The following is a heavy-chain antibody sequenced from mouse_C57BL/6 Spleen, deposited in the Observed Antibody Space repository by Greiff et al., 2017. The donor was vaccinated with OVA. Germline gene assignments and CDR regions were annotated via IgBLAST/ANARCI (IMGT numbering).Heavy chain of an antibody. CDR1: GFTFSSYA. J-gene: IGHJ3*01. V-gene: IGHV5-4*01. Sequence: EVQLQESGGGLVKPGGSLKLSCAASGFTFSSYAMSWVRQTPEKRLEWVATISDGGSYTYYPDNVKGRFTISRDNAKNNLYLQMSQLKSEDTAMYYCARVNDGYPGAYWGQGTLVTVSA. CDR3: ARVNDGYPGAY. CDR2: ISDGGSYT. D-gene: IGHD2-3*01.